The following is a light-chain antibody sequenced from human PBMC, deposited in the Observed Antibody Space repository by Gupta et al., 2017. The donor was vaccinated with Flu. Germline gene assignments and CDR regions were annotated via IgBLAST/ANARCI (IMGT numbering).Light chain of an antibody. Sequence: DVVMTHPRPPFLVTRGQPASISCRSSEGLGYSDGHIYLHWFQERTGQSPMRLIYEVSHRESGVPERVSSSGSGTDFTLKISRVEADDFRVYYCMQGSRWPWTFGQGTKVEIK. CDR2: EVS. J-gene: IGKJ1*01. CDR3: MQGSRWPWT. CDR1: EGLGYSDGHIY. V-gene: IGKV2-30*01.